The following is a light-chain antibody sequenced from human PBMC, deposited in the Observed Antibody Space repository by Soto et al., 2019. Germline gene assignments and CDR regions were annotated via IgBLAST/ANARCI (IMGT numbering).Light chain of an antibody. CDR2: GAS. J-gene: IGKJ4*01. V-gene: IGKV3-15*01. Sequence: EGVMTQSPATLSVSPGDRATLSCRASQSVSSNLAWYQQKPGQAPRLLIYGASTRATGIPARFSGSGSGTEFILTISSLQSEDFAVYYCQQYSKWPLTFGGGTKVDI. CDR3: QQYSKWPLT. CDR1: QSVSSN.